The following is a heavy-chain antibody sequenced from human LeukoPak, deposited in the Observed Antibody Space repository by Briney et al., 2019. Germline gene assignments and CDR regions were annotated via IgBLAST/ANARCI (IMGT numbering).Heavy chain of an antibody. V-gene: IGHV3-21*01. J-gene: IGHJ4*02. Sequence: PGGSLRLSCAASGFTLSSYAMNWVRQAPGKGLEWVSSISSSSSYIYYADSVKGRFTISRDNAKNSLYLQMNSLRAEDTAVYYCARGDQFWSGWSSWGQGTLVTVSS. CDR3: ARGDQFWSGWSS. CDR2: ISSSSSYI. D-gene: IGHD3-3*01. CDR1: GFTLSSYA.